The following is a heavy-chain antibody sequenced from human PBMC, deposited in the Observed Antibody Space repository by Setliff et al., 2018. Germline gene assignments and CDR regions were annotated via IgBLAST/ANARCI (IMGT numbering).Heavy chain of an antibody. V-gene: IGHV4-61*09. CDR1: GASISSGSYY. J-gene: IGHJ2*01. D-gene: IGHD5-12*01. CDR3: ARNPDFLQYSFDL. Sequence: SETLSLTCTVSGASISSGSYYWSWIRQPAGKGLEWIGNIHSSGSANYNSSLESRLTMSLDPSKKQFSLKLRSVTAADTALYYCARNPDFLQYSFDLWGRGTLVTVSS. CDR2: IHSSGSA.